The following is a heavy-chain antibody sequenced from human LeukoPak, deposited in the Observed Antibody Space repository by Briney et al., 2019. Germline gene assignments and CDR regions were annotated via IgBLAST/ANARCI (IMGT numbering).Heavy chain of an antibody. CDR3: ARERVEGDSSGYYD. J-gene: IGHJ4*02. D-gene: IGHD3-22*01. CDR2: IYYSGST. Sequence: SETLSLTCTVSGPSISSGGYYWHWLRQHPGKGLEWIGYIYYSGSTYYNPSLKSRVTISVDTSKSQFSLKLSSVTAADTAVYYFARERVEGDSSGYYDWGQGTLVTVSS. CDR1: GPSISSGGYY. V-gene: IGHV4-31*03.